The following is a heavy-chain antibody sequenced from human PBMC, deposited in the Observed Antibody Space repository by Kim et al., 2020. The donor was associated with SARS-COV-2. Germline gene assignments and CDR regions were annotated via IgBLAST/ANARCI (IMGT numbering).Heavy chain of an antibody. J-gene: IGHJ6*02. Sequence: GGSLRLSCAASGFTFDDYAMHWVRQAPGKGLEWVSLISGDGGSTYYADSVKGRFTISRDNSKNSLYLQMNSLRTEDTALYYCAKDIGDYVWGSYRHQTYYYYYGMDVWGQGTTVTVSS. CDR2: ISGDGGST. D-gene: IGHD3-16*02. V-gene: IGHV3-43*02. CDR3: AKDIGDYVWGSYRHQTYYYYYGMDV. CDR1: GFTFDDYA.